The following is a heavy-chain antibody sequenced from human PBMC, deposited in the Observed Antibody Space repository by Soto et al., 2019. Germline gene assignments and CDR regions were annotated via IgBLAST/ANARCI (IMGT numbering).Heavy chain of an antibody. Sequence: GASVKVSCKASGGTFSSYAISWVRQAPGQGLEWMGVIIPIFGTANYAQKFQGRVTITADESTSTAYMELSSLRSEDTAVYYCARGDFWSGYYLNWFDPWGQGTLVTVSS. CDR3: ARGDFWSGYYLNWFDP. J-gene: IGHJ5*02. CDR2: IIPIFGTA. CDR1: GGTFSSYA. D-gene: IGHD3-3*01. V-gene: IGHV1-69*13.